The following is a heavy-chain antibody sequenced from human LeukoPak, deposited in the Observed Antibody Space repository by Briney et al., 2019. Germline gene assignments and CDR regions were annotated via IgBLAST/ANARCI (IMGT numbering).Heavy chain of an antibody. J-gene: IGHJ4*02. CDR1: GGSISSGSYY. CDR2: IYTSGST. V-gene: IGHV4-61*02. Sequence: SETLSLTCTVSGGSISSGSYYWSWLRQPAGKGLEGIGRIYTSGSTNYNPSLKSRVTISVDTSKNQFSLKLSSVTAADTAVYYCARGWSRDGYSYWGQGTLVTVSS. CDR3: ARGWSRDGYSY. D-gene: IGHD5-24*01.